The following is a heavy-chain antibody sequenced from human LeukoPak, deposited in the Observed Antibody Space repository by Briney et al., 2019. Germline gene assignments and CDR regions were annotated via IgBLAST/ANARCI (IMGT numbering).Heavy chain of an antibody. CDR3: AKVVAVAQFDY. V-gene: IGHV3-30*18. Sequence: GGSLRLSCAASGFTFSSYDMHWVRQAPGKGLEWVAVISYDGSYKYSADSVKGRFTISRDNSKNTLYLQMSSLRAEDTAVYYCAKVVAVAQFDYWGQGTLVTVSS. CDR2: ISYDGSYK. D-gene: IGHD6-19*01. CDR1: GFTFSSYD. J-gene: IGHJ4*02.